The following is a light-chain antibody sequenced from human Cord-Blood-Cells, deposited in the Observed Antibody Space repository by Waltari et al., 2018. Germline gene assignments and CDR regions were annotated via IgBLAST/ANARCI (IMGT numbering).Light chain of an antibody. CDR1: SSDVGGSNY. J-gene: IGLJ1*01. CDR2: EVS. CDR3: SSYTSSSTRV. Sequence: QSALTQPASVSVSPGQSLSIPCTGTSSDVGGSNYVSWYQQHPGKAPKLMIYEVSNRPSGVSNRFSGSKSGNTASLTISGLQAEDEADYYCSSYTSSSTRVFGTGTKVTVL. V-gene: IGLV2-14*01.